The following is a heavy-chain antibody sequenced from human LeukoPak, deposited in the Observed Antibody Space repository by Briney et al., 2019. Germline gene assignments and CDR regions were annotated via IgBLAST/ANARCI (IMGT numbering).Heavy chain of an antibody. D-gene: IGHD3-10*01. CDR1: GGSISNYY. V-gene: IGHV4-59*01. J-gene: IGHJ3*02. Sequence: SETLSLTCTVSGGSISNYYWSWIRQPPGKGLEWIGYIYSSGSTNYNPSLKSRVTISVDTSKIQFSLKLSSVTAADTAVYYCARSDGYGLVDIWGQGTMVTVSS. CDR3: ARSDGYGLVDI. CDR2: IYSSGST.